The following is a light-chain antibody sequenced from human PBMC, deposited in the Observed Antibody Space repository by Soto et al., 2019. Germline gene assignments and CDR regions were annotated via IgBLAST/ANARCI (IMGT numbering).Light chain of an antibody. Sequence: EIVLTQSPGTLSLSPGERATLSCRASQSVSSTYLAWYQQKPGQAPRLLIYGASSRATGIPDRFSGSGSGTDFTXTISRLEPEDFAVYYCQHYGSLVLTFGGGTKVEIK. V-gene: IGKV3-20*01. CDR2: GAS. CDR1: QSVSSTY. J-gene: IGKJ4*01. CDR3: QHYGSLVLT.